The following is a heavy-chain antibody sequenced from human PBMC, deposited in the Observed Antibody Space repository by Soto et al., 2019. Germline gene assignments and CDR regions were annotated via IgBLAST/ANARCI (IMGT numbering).Heavy chain of an antibody. J-gene: IGHJ5*02. V-gene: IGHV4-61*01. CDR3: ARDLSNFDWLSNHNWFDP. Sequence: SETLSLTCTVSGGSVSSGSYYWSWIRQPPGKGLEWIGYIYYSGSTNYNPSLKSRVTISVDTSKNQFSLKLSSVTAADTAVYYCARDLSNFDWLSNHNWFDPWGQGTLVTVSS. D-gene: IGHD3-9*01. CDR2: IYYSGST. CDR1: GGSVSSGSYY.